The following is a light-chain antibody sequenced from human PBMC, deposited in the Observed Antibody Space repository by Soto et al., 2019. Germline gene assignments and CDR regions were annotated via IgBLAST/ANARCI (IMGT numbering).Light chain of an antibody. CDR1: QSVRSN. J-gene: IGKJ5*01. V-gene: IGKV3D-15*01. Sequence: EIVMTKSPAILSMSPGERATLSCRASQSVRSNLAWYHQKPGQAPRLLIYGASTRATGIPARFSGSGSGTEFTLTINSLQSEDFVVYYCQQYDNWPPTFGQATRLEI. CDR2: GAS. CDR3: QQYDNWPPT.